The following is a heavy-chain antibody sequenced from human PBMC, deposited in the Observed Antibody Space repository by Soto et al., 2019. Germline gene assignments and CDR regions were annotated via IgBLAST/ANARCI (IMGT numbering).Heavy chain of an antibody. Sequence: QVQLVESGGGVVQPGRSLRLCCAASGFTFSSYGMPWVRQAPGKGLEWVAVIWYDGSNKYYADSVKGRFTISRDNSKNTLYLQMNSLRAEDTAVYYCAREIEGTAAGACGIDVWGQGTTVTVSS. D-gene: IGHD6-13*01. V-gene: IGHV3-33*01. CDR3: AREIEGTAAGACGIDV. CDR2: IWYDGSNK. J-gene: IGHJ6*01. CDR1: GFTFSSYG.